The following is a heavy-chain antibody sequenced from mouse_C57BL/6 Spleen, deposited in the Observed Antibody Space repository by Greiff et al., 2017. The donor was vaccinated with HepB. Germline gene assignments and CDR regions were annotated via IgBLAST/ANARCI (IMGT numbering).Heavy chain of an antibody. CDR3: ARDGKNYDYVWFAY. D-gene: IGHD2-4*01. V-gene: IGHV1-4*01. CDR1: GYTFTSYT. CDR2: INPSSGYT. J-gene: IGHJ3*01. Sequence: QVQLQQSGAELARPGASVRMSCKASGYTFTSYTMHWVKQRPGQGLEWIGYINPSSGYTKYNQKFKDKATLTADKSSSTAYMQLSSLTSEDSAVYYCARDGKNYDYVWFAYWGQGTLVTVSA.